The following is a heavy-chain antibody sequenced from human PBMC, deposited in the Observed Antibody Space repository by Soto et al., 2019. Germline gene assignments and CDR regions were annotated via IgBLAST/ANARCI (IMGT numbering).Heavy chain of an antibody. CDR1: GFTFSSYE. CDR2: ISYDGSNK. Sequence: GGSMRLSCAASGFTFSSYEMHWVRQAPGKGLEWVAVISYDGSNKYYADSVKGRFTISRDNSKNTLYLQMNSLRTEDTAVYYCATKIVAATSDYWGQGTLVTVSS. J-gene: IGHJ4*02. D-gene: IGHD2-15*01. CDR3: ATKIVAATSDY. V-gene: IGHV3-30*03.